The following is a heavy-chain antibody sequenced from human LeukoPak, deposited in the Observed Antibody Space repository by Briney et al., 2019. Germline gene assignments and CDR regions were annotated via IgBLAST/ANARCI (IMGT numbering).Heavy chain of an antibody. V-gene: IGHV3-21*01. J-gene: IGHJ4*02. CDR1: GFTFSSYS. CDR3: AKDIGSYYDY. CDR2: ISSSSSYI. D-gene: IGHD3-10*01. Sequence: GGSLRLSCAASGFTFSSYSMNWVRQPPGKGLEWVSSISSSSSYIYYADSVKGRFTISRDNAKNSLYLQMNRLKAEDTAVYYCAKDIGSYYDYWGQGILVTVSS.